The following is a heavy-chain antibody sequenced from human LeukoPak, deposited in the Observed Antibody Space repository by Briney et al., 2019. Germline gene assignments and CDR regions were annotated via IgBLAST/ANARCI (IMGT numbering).Heavy chain of an antibody. D-gene: IGHD6-19*01. V-gene: IGHV4-34*01. CDR3: ARGPRIAVAGRRSWFDP. Sequence: KPSETLSLTCAAYGGSFSGYYWNWIRQPPGKGLEWIGEINHSGSTSYNPSLKSRVTISVDTSKNQFSLKLSSVTAADTAVYYCARGPRIAVAGRRSWFDPWGQGTLVSVSS. CDR1: GGSFSGYY. CDR2: INHSGST. J-gene: IGHJ5*02.